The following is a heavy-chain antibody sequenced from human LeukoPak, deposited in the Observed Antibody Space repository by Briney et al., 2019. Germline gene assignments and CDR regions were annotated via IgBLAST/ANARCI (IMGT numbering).Heavy chain of an antibody. CDR2: INPNSGGT. J-gene: IGHJ6*03. V-gene: IGHV1-2*02. D-gene: IGHD3-16*01. CDR3: ARSLGKYYYYYMDV. Sequence: GASVKVSCKASGYTFTGYYMHWVRQAPGQGLEWMGWINPNSGGTNYAQKFQGRVTMTRDTSTSTAYMELSRLRSDDTAVYYCARSLGKYYYYYMDVWGKGTTVTVSS. CDR1: GYTFTGYY.